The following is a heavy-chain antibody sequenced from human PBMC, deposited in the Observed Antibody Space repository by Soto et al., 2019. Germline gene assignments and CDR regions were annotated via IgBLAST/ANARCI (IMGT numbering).Heavy chain of an antibody. J-gene: IGHJ6*02. V-gene: IGHV4-34*01. D-gene: IGHD6-13*01. Sequence: LSLTCAVYGASFSGYYWSWIRQPPGKGLEWIGEINHTGSTNYNPSLKSRVTISVDTSKNQFSLKLSSVTAADTAVYYCARLRAAGLSQIIAAAGSRYYYYYGMDVWGQGTTVTVSS. CDR3: ARLRAAGLSQIIAAAGSRYYYYYGMDV. CDR2: INHTGST. CDR1: GASFSGYY.